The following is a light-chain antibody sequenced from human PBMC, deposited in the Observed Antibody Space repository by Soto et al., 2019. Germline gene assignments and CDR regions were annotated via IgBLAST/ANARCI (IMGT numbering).Light chain of an antibody. Sequence: DIQMTQSPSLFVSVGDKVTITCRASHSISNFLNWYQQKAGKAPKLLIYASFNLQSGVPSRFSGSGSGTDFTLTISSLQPEDFATYYCQQNYITPYTFGQGTKLEIK. CDR3: QQNYITPYT. CDR1: HSISNF. V-gene: IGKV1-39*01. J-gene: IGKJ2*01. CDR2: ASF.